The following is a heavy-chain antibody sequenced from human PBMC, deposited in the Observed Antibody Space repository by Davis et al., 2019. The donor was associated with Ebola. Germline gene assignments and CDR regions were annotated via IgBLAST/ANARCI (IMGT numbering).Heavy chain of an antibody. J-gene: IGHJ5*02. CDR2: IDPSDSYT. V-gene: IGHV5-10-1*01. CDR1: GYSFTSYW. Sequence: KVSCKGSGYSFTSYWISWVRQMPGKGLEWMGRIDPSDSYTNYSPSLKSRVTISVDTSKNQFSLKLSSVTAADTAVYYCAREVESGYDLSSNWFDPWGQGTLVTVSS. CDR3: AREVESGYDLSSNWFDP. D-gene: IGHD5-12*01.